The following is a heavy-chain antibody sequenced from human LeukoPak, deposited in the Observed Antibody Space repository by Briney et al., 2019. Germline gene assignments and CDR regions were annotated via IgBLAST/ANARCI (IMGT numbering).Heavy chain of an antibody. Sequence: GGSLRLSCAASGFTFSSYGMSWVRQAPGKGLEWVSAISGSGGSTYYADSVKGRFTISRDNSKNTLYLQMNSLRAEDTAVYYCAKDATITILKTGIAVAGKPYYFDYWGQGTLVTVSS. CDR3: AKDATITILKTGIAVAGKPYYFDY. V-gene: IGHV3-23*01. D-gene: IGHD6-19*01. CDR1: GFTFSSYG. CDR2: ISGSGGST. J-gene: IGHJ4*02.